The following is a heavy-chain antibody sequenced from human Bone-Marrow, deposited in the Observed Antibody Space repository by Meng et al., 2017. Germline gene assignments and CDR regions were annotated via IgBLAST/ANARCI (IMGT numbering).Heavy chain of an antibody. V-gene: IGHV1-8*01. CDR2: MNPNSGNT. D-gene: IGHD3-16*01. J-gene: IGHJ3*01. Sequence: VQLVQSGGEVKKPGASVKVSCNASGYTFTSYDINWVRQATGQGLEWMGWMNPNSGNTGYAQKFQGRVTMTRNTSISTAYMELSSLRSEDTAVYYCAALGGYSGGSGSYAYWGQGTMVTVSS. CDR1: GYTFTSYD. CDR3: AALGGYSGGSGSYAY.